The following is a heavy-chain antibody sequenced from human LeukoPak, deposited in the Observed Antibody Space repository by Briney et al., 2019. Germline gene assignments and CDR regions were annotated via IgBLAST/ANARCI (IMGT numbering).Heavy chain of an antibody. CDR2: ISAYNGNT. CDR3: ARDPNIWFGELSGYYGMDV. D-gene: IGHD3-10*01. CDR1: GYTFTSYG. V-gene: IGHV1-18*01. Sequence: ASVKVSCKASGYTFTSYGISWVRQAPGQGLEWMGWISAYNGNTNYAQKLQGRVTMTTDTSTSTAYMELRSLRSDDTAVYYCARDPNIWFGELSGYYGMDVWGQGTTVTVSS. J-gene: IGHJ6*02.